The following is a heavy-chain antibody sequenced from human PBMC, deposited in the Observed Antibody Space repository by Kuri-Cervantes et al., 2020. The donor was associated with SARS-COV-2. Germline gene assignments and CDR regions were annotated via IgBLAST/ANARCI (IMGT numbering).Heavy chain of an antibody. CDR2: INHNGST. Sequence: SETLSLTCAVYGGSFSGYYWSWIRQPPGKGLEWIGEINHNGSTNYNPSLKSRLTISVDTSKNQFSLKLSSVTAADTAVYYCAGFFYYDSSGFVANYYYMDVWGKGTTVTVSS. D-gene: IGHD3-22*01. CDR3: AGFFYYDSSGFVANYYYMDV. J-gene: IGHJ6*03. V-gene: IGHV4-34*01. CDR1: GGSFSGYY.